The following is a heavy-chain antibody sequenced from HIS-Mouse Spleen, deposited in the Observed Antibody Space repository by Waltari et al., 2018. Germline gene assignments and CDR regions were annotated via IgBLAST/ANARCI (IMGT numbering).Heavy chain of an antibody. V-gene: IGHV3-21*01. J-gene: IGHJ3*02. CDR2: ISSSSSYI. CDR1: GFTFSSYS. Sequence: EVQLVESGGGLVKPGGSLRLSCAASGFTFSSYSMNWVRQAPGKGLEWVSSISSSSSYIYYADSVKGRFTISRDNAKNSLYLQMNSLRAEDTAVYYCARDRGQWLANDAFDIWGQGIMVTVSS. D-gene: IGHD6-19*01. CDR3: ARDRGQWLANDAFDI.